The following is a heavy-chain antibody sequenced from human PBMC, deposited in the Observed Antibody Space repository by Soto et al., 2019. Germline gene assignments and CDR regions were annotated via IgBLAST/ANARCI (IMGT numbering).Heavy chain of an antibody. CDR1: GGTFSSYA. V-gene: IGHV1-69*13. J-gene: IGHJ4*02. CDR2: IIPIFGTA. CDR3: ASRYNWNDYYFDY. Sequence: SVKVSCKASGGTFSSYAISWVRQAPGQGLEWMGGIIPIFGTANYAQKFQGRVTITADESTSTAYMELSSLRSEDTAMYYCASRYNWNDYYFDYWVQGTLVTVSS. D-gene: IGHD1-1*01.